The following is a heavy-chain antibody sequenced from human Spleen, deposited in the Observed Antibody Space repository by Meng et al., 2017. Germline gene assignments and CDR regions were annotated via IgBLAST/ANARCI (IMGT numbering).Heavy chain of an antibody. Sequence: GRSLRLSCAASGFSFSSYSMNWVRQAPGKGLEWVSSINSYSSFIYYADSVKGRFTMSRDNARNSLYLQMNSLRAEDTAVYYCARVTMGAAFFDFWGQGTLVTVSS. CDR1: GFSFSSYS. CDR3: ARVTMGAAFFDF. J-gene: IGHJ4*02. D-gene: IGHD2-15*01. V-gene: IGHV3-21*06. CDR2: INSYSSFI.